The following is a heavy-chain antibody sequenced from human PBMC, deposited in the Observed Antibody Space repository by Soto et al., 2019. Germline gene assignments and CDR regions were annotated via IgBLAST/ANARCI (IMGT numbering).Heavy chain of an antibody. CDR3: TRVNYYDSSLSETFDI. CDR2: INPSGGST. D-gene: IGHD3-22*01. J-gene: IGHJ3*02. CDR1: GYSFTSYY. V-gene: IGHV1-46*03. Sequence: ASVKVSCKASGYSFTSYYMHWVRQAPGQGLEWMGIINPSGGSTNYAQKFQGRVTMTRDTSTSTVYMELSSLNSEDTAVYYCTRVNYYDSSLSETFDIWGQGTMVT.